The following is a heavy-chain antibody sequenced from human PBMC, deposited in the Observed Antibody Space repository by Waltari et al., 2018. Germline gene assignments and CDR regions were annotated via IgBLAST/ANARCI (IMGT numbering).Heavy chain of an antibody. J-gene: IGHJ4*02. D-gene: IGHD6-19*01. V-gene: IGHV3-49*04. CDR1: GFTFGDYA. Sequence: EVQLVESGGGLVQPGRSLRLSCTASGFTFGDYAMSWVRQAPGKGLEWVGFIRSKAYGWTTEYAASVKGRFTISRDDSKSIAYLQMNSLKTEDTAVYYCTRDPELSIAVAGPDYWGQGTLVTVSS. CDR3: TRDPELSIAVAGPDY. CDR2: IRSKAYGWTT.